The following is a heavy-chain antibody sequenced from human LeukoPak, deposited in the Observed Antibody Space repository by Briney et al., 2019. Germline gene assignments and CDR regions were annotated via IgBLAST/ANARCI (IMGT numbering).Heavy chain of an antibody. J-gene: IGHJ6*03. CDR1: GFTFDDYA. CDR2: ISWDGGST. CDR3: AKGNWNYGSGYMDV. V-gene: IGHV3-43D*03. Sequence: GGSLRLSCAAAGFTFDDYAMHWVRQAPGKGLEWVSLISWDGGSTYYADSVKGRFTISRDNSKNSLYLQMNSLRAEDTALYYCAKGNWNYGSGYMDVWGKGTTVTVSS. D-gene: IGHD1-7*01.